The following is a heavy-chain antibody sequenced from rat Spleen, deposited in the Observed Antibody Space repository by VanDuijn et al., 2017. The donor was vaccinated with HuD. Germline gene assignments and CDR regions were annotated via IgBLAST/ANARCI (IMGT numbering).Heavy chain of an antibody. J-gene: IGHJ3*01. V-gene: IGHV5S13*01. CDR3: ARHGGLRNWFTY. D-gene: IGHD1-11*01. CDR1: RLNFSNYD. Sequence: EVQLVESGGVLVQPGRPLRISCVDSRLNFSNYDMAWVRQAPTKGLEWIASISSGGDKTYYRDSVKGRFTISRDDAKNSQYLQMDSLRSEDTATYYCARHGGLRNWFTYWGQGTLVTVSS. CDR2: ISSGGDKT.